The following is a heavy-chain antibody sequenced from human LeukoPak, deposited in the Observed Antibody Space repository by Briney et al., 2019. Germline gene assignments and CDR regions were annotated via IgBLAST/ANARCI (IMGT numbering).Heavy chain of an antibody. CDR1: GYTLTELS. Sequence: ASVKVSCEVSGYTLTELSMHWVRQAPGKGLEWMGGFDPEDGETIYAQKFQGRVTMTEDTSTDTAYMELSSLRSEDTAVYYCATDPYCSSTSCRPHWGQGTLVTVSS. D-gene: IGHD2-2*01. V-gene: IGHV1-24*01. CDR2: FDPEDGET. J-gene: IGHJ4*02. CDR3: ATDPYCSSTSCRPH.